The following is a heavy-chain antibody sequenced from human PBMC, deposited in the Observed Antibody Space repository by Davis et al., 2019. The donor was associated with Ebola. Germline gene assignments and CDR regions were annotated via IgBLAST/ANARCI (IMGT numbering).Heavy chain of an antibody. Sequence: SETLSLTCAVYGGSFSGYYWSWIRQPPGKGLEWIGEINHSGSTNYNPSLKSRVTISVDTSKNQFSLKLSSVTAADTAVYYCARLDYDFWSGYRWFDPWGQGTLVTVSS. V-gene: IGHV4-34*01. CDR1: GGSFSGYY. CDR3: ARLDYDFWSGYRWFDP. J-gene: IGHJ5*02. D-gene: IGHD3-3*01. CDR2: INHSGST.